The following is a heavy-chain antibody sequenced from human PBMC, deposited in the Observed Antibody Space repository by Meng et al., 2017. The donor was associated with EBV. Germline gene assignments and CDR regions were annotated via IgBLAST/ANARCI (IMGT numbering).Heavy chain of an antibody. CDR1: GFTFSSYA. J-gene: IGHJ4*02. CDR2: ISYDGSNK. D-gene: IGHD5-12*01. V-gene: IGHV3-30-3*01. Sequence: QGVRVVSGGGVVQPGRSLRLSCAASGFTFSSYAMHWVRQAPGKGLEWVAVISYDGSNKYYADSVKGRFTISRDNSKNTLYLQMNSLRAEDTAVYYCAGGQQWLRSPYFDYWGQGTLVTVSS. CDR3: AGGQQWLRSPYFDY.